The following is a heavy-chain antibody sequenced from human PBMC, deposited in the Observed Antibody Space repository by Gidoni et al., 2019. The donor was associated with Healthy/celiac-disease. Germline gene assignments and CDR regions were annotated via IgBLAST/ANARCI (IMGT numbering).Heavy chain of an antibody. J-gene: IGHJ4*02. CDR2: ISYDGSNK. V-gene: IGHV3-30-3*01. Sequence: QAPGKGLEWVAVISYDGSNKYYADSVKGRFTISRDNSKNTLYLQMNSLRAEDTAVYYCAREDVVVVAAMGLVDYWGQGTLVTVSS. D-gene: IGHD2-15*01. CDR3: AREDVVVVAAMGLVDY.